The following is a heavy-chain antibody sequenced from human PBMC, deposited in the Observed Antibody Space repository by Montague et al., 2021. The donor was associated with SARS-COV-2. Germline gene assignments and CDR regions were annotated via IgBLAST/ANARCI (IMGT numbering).Heavy chain of an antibody. D-gene: IGHD3-3*01. CDR2: IKQDGSEK. Sequence: SLRLSCAASGFTFSSYWMSWVRQAPGKGLEWVANIKQDGSEKYYVDSVKGRFTISRDNAKNSLYLQMNSLRAEDTAVYYRARDSFWSGYYTDYYGMDVWGQGTTVTVSS. J-gene: IGHJ6*02. CDR3: ARDSFWSGYYTDYYGMDV. V-gene: IGHV3-7*01. CDR1: GFTFSSYW.